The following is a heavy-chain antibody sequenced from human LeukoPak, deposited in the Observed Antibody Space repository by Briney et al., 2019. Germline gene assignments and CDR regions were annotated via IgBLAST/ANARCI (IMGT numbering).Heavy chain of an antibody. CDR3: ARLSRVYYYYYMDV. Sequence: SETLSLTCTVSGGSISSGSYYWSWIRQPAGKGLEWIGRIYTSGSTNYNPSLKSRVTISVDTSKNQFSLKLSSVTAADTAVCYCARLSRVYYYYYMDVWGKGTTVTVSS. CDR2: IYTSGST. CDR1: GGSISSGSYY. J-gene: IGHJ6*03. V-gene: IGHV4-61*02.